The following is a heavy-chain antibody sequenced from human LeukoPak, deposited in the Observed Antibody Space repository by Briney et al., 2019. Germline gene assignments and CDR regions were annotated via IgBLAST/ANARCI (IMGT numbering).Heavy chain of an antibody. V-gene: IGHV3-48*03. CDR3: VRDRHYIGNREVRFPY. Sequence: GGSLRLSCAASGFTFSTYEMNWVRQAPGKGLEWVSFISSSGSTIYYADSLKGRFTISRDNAKNSLDLQMNSLRVEDTAVYYCVRDRHYIGNREVRFPYWGQGALVTVSS. J-gene: IGHJ4*02. D-gene: IGHD3-10*01. CDR1: GFTFSTYE. CDR2: ISSSGSTI.